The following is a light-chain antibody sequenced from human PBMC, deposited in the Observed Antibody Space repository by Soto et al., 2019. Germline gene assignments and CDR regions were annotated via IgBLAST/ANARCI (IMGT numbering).Light chain of an antibody. CDR2: DAS. CDR3: QQRSNWPMYT. CDR1: QSISTY. J-gene: IGKJ2*01. Sequence: EIVLTQSPATLSLSPGERATLSCRASQSISTYLAWYQQKPGQPPRLLIYDASNRATGIPARFSGSGSGTDFTLTISSLEPEDCAVYYCQQRSNWPMYTFGQGTKLEIK. V-gene: IGKV3-11*01.